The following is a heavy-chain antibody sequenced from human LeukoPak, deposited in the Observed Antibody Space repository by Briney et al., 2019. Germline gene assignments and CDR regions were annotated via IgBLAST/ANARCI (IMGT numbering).Heavy chain of an antibody. CDR3: AKVMTPGMGMDV. CDR1: GFTFSSYG. V-gene: IGHV3-30*18. J-gene: IGHJ6*02. CDR2: ISYDGSNK. Sequence: PGGSLRLSCAASGFTFSSYGMHWVRQAPGKGLEWVAVISYDGSNKYYADSVKGRFTISRDNSKNTLYLQMNSLRAEDTAVYYCAKVMTPGMGMDVWGQGTTVTVSS.